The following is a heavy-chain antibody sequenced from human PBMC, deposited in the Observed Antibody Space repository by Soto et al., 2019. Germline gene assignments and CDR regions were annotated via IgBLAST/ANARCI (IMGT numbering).Heavy chain of an antibody. V-gene: IGHV4-34*01. CDR1: GGSFSGNY. J-gene: IGHJ5*02. Sequence: QVQLQQWGAGLLKPSETLSLTCGVYGGSFSGNYWSWIRQPPGEGLEWIGEINPSGSTNYSPSLKSRATISADTSKNQFSLKQSSVIAADTAVYYCARGREGGGASWGQGTLVTVSS. D-gene: IGHD1-26*01. CDR3: ARGREGGGAS. CDR2: INPSGST.